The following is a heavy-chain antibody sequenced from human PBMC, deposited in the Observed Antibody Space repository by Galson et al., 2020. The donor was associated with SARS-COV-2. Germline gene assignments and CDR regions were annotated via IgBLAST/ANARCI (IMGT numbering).Heavy chain of an antibody. CDR1: GYTFTSYA. V-gene: IGHV1-3*01. D-gene: IGHD2-2*01. J-gene: IGHJ5*02. Sequence: ASVKVSCKASGYTFTSYAMHWVRQAPGQRLEWMGWINAGNGNTKYSQKFQGRVTITRDTSASTAYMELSSLRSEDTAVYYCARDWQDIVVATNWFDPWGQGTLVTVSS. CDR2: INAGNGNT. CDR3: ARDWQDIVVATNWFDP.